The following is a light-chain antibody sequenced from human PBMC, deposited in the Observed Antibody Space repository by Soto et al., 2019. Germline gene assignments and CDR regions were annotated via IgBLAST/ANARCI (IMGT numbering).Light chain of an antibody. Sequence: QSALTQPASVSGSPGQSITISCTGARTDVDGHDYVSWYQQHPGQAPKLMIFDVHNRPSGVSSRFSGSKSGDTASLTISGLQAEDDGDYYCSSYTASAPFYVFGNGTKVTVL. V-gene: IGLV2-14*03. J-gene: IGLJ1*01. CDR2: DVH. CDR3: SSYTASAPFYV. CDR1: RTDVDGHDY.